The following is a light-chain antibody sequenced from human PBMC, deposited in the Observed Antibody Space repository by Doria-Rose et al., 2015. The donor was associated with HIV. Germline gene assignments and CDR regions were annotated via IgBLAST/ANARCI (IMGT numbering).Light chain of an antibody. CDR1: QSLSSTY. Sequence: TQSPGTLSLSPGGRATLSCRASQSLSSTYLAWYQQKTGQATSLLSYDGSTRATGIPDRFSASGSGTDFTLTINRLEPEDFALYYCHQYGTSWTFGQGTKVEI. J-gene: IGKJ1*01. CDR3: HQYGTSWT. CDR2: DGS. V-gene: IGKV3-20*01.